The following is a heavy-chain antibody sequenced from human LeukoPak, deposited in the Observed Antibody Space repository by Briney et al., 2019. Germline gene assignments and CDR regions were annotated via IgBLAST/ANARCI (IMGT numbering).Heavy chain of an antibody. CDR3: ARVNGDLSYSSGWYGHFDY. Sequence: ASVKVSCKASGYTFTSYYMHWVRQAPGQGLEWMGIINPSGGSTSYAQKFQGRVTMTRDTSTSTVYMELSSLRSEDTAVYYCARVNGDLSYSSGWYGHFDYWGQGTLVTVSS. CDR2: INPSGGST. D-gene: IGHD6-19*01. CDR1: GYTFTSYY. V-gene: IGHV1-46*01. J-gene: IGHJ4*02.